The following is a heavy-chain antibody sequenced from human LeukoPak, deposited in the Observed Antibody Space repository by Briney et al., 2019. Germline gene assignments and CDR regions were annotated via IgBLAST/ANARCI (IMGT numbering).Heavy chain of an antibody. D-gene: IGHD3-9*01. CDR2: ISAYNGNT. CDR3: ARGPPLRYFDWLSHYYYYGMDV. Sequence: ASVKVSCKASGYTFTSYGISWVRQAPGQGLEWMGWISAYNGNTNYAQKLQGRVTMTTDTSTSTAYMELRSLGSDDTAVYYCARGPPLRYFDWLSHYYYYGMDVWGQGTTVTVSS. J-gene: IGHJ6*02. V-gene: IGHV1-18*01. CDR1: GYTFTSYG.